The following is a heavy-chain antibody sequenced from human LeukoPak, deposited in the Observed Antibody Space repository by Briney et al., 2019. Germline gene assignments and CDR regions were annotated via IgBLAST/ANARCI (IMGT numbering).Heavy chain of an antibody. J-gene: IGHJ4*02. CDR2: IIPIFGTA. CDR3: ARATPRWGYCSSTSCNSAVDY. CDR1: GGTFSSYA. D-gene: IGHD2-2*01. V-gene: IGHV1-69*13. Sequence: SVKVSCKASGGTFSSYAISWVRQAPGQGLEWMGGIIPIFGTANYAQKFQGRVTITADESTSTAYMELSSLRSEDTAVYYCARATPRWGYCSSTSCNSAVDYWGQGTLVTVSS.